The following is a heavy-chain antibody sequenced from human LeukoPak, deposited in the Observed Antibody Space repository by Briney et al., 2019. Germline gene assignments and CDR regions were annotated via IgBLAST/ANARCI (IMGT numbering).Heavy chain of an antibody. D-gene: IGHD1-14*01. CDR1: GYPFTTWE. CDR3: ARGPRNDP. J-gene: IGHJ5*02. V-gene: IGHV1-8*01. Sequence: ASVKVSCRTSGYPFTTWEINWVRQAAGQGLEWMGWVHPNSGNTAYAQKFQGRVTMTRDTSISTAYMELSGLRFDDTAVYFCARGPRNDPWGQGTLVTVSS. CDR2: VHPNSGNT.